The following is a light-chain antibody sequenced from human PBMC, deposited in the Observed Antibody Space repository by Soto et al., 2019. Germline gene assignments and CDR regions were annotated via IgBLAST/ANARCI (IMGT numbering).Light chain of an antibody. CDR2: DAS. V-gene: IGKV3-11*01. Sequence: EIVLTQSPATLSLSPGERATLSCRASQSVSSYLAWYQQKPGQAPRLLIYDASNRATGIPARFSGSGSGTDFTLTISSLETEDFAGYYCQQRSNWLWTFGQGTKVEIK. CDR1: QSVSSY. CDR3: QQRSNWLWT. J-gene: IGKJ1*01.